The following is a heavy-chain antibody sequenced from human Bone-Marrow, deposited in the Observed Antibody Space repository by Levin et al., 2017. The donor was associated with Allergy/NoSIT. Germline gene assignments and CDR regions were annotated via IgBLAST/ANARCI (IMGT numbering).Heavy chain of an antibody. J-gene: IGHJ3*02. CDR3: ATGDYDTSGYYSDAFDI. CDR2: FDPEDDET. V-gene: IGHV1-24*01. Sequence: GLEWMGGFDPEDDETIYAQKFQGRVTMTEDTSTDTAYMELSSLRSEDTAVYYCATGDYDTSGYYSDAFDIWGQGTMVTVSS. D-gene: IGHD3-22*01.